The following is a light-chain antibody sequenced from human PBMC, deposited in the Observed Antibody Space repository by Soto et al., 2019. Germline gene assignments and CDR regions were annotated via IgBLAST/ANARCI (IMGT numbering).Light chain of an antibody. CDR1: QAISNY. J-gene: IGKJ1*01. V-gene: IGKV1-39*01. Sequence: DIQMTQSPSSLSASVGDRVTITCRSSQAISNYVSWYQQEPRKAPRLLIYAASSVQSGVPSRFSASGSGTDFTLTISGLQPEDFGTYFCQQTYTYPNSFGQGTKVEIK. CDR2: AAS. CDR3: QQTYTYPNS.